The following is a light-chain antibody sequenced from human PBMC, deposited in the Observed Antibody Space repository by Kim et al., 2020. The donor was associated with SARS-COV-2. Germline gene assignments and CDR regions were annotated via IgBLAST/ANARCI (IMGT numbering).Light chain of an antibody. V-gene: IGLV2-14*03. CDR3: SSYTSSATWV. Sequence: QSALTQPASKSGSPGQSITISCSGTSSDVGGYKYVSWYQQHPGKAPKFIIYDVSKRPSGVSNRFSGSKSGNTASLTISGLQAEDEADYYCSSYTSSATWVFGGGTQLTVL. J-gene: IGLJ3*02. CDR1: SSDVGGYKY. CDR2: DVS.